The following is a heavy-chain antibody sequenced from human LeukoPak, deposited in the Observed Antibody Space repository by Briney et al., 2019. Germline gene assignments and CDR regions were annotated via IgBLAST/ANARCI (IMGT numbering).Heavy chain of an antibody. CDR3: ARVGLTYTMVRGVIPYYFDY. V-gene: IGHV3-21*01. CDR2: ISSSSSYI. J-gene: IGHJ4*02. CDR1: GFTFSSYS. Sequence: PGGSLRLSCAASGFTFSSYSMNWVRQAPGKGLEWVSSISSSSSYIYYADSVKGRFTISRDNAKNSLYLQMNSLRAEDTAVYYCARVGLTYTMVRGVIPYYFDYWGQGTLVTVSS. D-gene: IGHD3-10*01.